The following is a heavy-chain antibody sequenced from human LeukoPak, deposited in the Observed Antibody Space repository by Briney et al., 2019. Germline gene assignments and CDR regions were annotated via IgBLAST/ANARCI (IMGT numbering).Heavy chain of an antibody. Sequence: PSETLSLTCTVSGGSISSYYWSWIRQPPGKGLEWIGYTYNRGSTNYNPSLKSRVTIPVDMSKNQFSLKLRSVTAADTAVYYCARDRPGIAVAGDAFDIWGQGTMVTVSS. J-gene: IGHJ3*02. CDR1: GGSISSYY. D-gene: IGHD6-19*01. CDR2: TYNRGST. V-gene: IGHV4-59*01. CDR3: ARDRPGIAVAGDAFDI.